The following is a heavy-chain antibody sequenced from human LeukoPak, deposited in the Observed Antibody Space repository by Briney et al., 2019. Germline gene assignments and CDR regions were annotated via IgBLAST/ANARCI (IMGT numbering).Heavy chain of an antibody. CDR3: AKDSNPAGYYYMDV. J-gene: IGHJ6*03. CDR2: KWYDGSNK. V-gene: IGHV3-33*06. D-gene: IGHD1-14*01. CDR1: GFTFSSYG. Sequence: PGGSLRLSCAASGFTFSSYGMYWVRQAPGKGLDWVAVKWYDGSNKYYADSVKGRFTISRDNSKNTLYLQMNSLRAEDTAVYYCAKDSNPAGYYYMDVWGKGTTATVSS.